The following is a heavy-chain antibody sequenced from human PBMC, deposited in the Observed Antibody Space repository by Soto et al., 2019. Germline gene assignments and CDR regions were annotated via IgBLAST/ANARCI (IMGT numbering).Heavy chain of an antibody. CDR1: SGSISSISHS. CDR2: IFYNGIT. D-gene: IGHD1-1*01. Sequence: SATLSLTCTVSSGSISSISHSWGWIRQSPGQGLEWIGDIFYNGITYYNPSLKSRVTISADTSKNNSSLQLRSVIVANTAVYSCAGRRTGSQYYFDFWGQGSLVTVSS. V-gene: IGHV4-39*02. CDR3: AGRRTGSQYYFDF. J-gene: IGHJ4*02.